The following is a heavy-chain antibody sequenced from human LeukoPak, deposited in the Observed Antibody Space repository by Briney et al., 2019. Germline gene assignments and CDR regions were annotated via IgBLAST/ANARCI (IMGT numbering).Heavy chain of an antibody. CDR3: IRYSRSNYWYFDL. CDR1: GFTFSGSA. CDR2: IKSKVNSYAT. Sequence: GGSLRLSCAASGFTFSGSAMHWVRQASGKGLEWVGRIKSKVNSYATAYAASVEGRFTVSRDDSKNTAYLQMNSLKTEDTAIYYCIRYSRSNYWYFDLWGRGTLVTVSS. J-gene: IGHJ2*01. D-gene: IGHD6-6*01. V-gene: IGHV3-73*01.